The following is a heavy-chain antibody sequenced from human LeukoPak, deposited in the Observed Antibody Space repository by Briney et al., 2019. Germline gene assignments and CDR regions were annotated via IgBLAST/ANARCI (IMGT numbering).Heavy chain of an antibody. CDR2: ISSSSSTI. CDR3: ARDGTAAAGKAYFQH. V-gene: IGHV3-48*04. Sequence: PGGSLRLSCAASGFTFSSYSMNWVRQAPGKGLEWVSYISSSSSTIYYADSVKGRFTISRDNAKNSLYLQMNSLRAEDTAVYYCARDGTAAAGKAYFQHWGQGTLVTVSS. D-gene: IGHD6-13*01. J-gene: IGHJ1*01. CDR1: GFTFSSYS.